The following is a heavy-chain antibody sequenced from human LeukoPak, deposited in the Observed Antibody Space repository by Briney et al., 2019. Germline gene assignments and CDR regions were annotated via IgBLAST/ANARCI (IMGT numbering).Heavy chain of an antibody. CDR2: IWSDATNR. CDR3: ARDAQRGFDYSNSLEY. D-gene: IGHD4-11*01. J-gene: IGHJ4*01. Sequence: GKSLRLSCAASGFIFSHYGMHWVCQAPGKGLEWVAVIWSDATNRFYGASVKGRFTISRDNSQNTVFLQMNSLRAEDTAIYYCARDAQRGFDYSNSLEYWGHGTLVTVSS. CDR1: GFIFSHYG. V-gene: IGHV3-33*01.